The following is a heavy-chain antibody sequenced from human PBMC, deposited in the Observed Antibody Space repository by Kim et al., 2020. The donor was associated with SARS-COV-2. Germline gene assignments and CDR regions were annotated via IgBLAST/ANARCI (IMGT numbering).Heavy chain of an antibody. CDR3: AREGGVVEMAKMSLNLYYGMDV. CDR2: IIPIFGTA. CDR1: GGTFSSYA. Sequence: SVKVSCKASGGTFSSYAISWVRQAPGQGLEWMGGIIPIFGTANYAQKFQGRVTITADESTSTAYMELSSLRSEDTAVYYCAREGGVVEMAKMSLNLYYGMDVWGQGTTVTVSS. D-gene: IGHD3-16*01. V-gene: IGHV1-69*13. J-gene: IGHJ6*02.